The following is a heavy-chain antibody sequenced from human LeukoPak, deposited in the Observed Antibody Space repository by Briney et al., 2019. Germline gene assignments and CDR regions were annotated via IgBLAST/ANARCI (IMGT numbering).Heavy chain of an antibody. Sequence: SETPSLTCTVSGGSFSIYYWGWVRQPPGKGLEWIGRIYHSGSTYYNPSLKSRVTISVDTSNNQLSLQLSSVPAADTAVYYCATYILSGYYSIFDYWGQATLVTVSS. V-gene: IGHV4-39*07. D-gene: IGHD3-9*01. CDR3: ATYILSGYYSIFDY. J-gene: IGHJ4*02. CDR1: GGSFSIYY. CDR2: IYHSGST.